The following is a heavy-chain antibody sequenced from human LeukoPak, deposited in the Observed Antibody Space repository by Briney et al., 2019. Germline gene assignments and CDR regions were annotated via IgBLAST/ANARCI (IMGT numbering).Heavy chain of an antibody. CDR2: IFGSGGSA. D-gene: IGHD6-19*01. CDR1: GFTFVSYA. V-gene: IGHV3-23*01. Sequence: GGSLSLSFEATGFTFVSYARYWVRHAPGKGLEWVAGIFGSGGSAHYADSAKGRFTISRDNSKNTVYLQINSLRAEDTAVYYCGKTTTGYSSGQKPAWPVDYWGQGTLVTVSS. J-gene: IGHJ4*02. CDR3: GKTTTGYSSGQKPAWPVDY.